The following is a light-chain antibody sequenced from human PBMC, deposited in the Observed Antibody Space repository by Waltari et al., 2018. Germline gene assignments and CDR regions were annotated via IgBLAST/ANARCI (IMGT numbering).Light chain of an antibody. Sequence: ELVMTQSPATLSVSPGERATLSCRASQSVRNNLVWYQQKPGQAPRLLIYGASTRVTGIPARFSGSGSGTEFTLTISSLQSEDFAVYYCQQYYSTPYTFGQGTKLEIK. CDR2: GAS. J-gene: IGKJ2*01. CDR3: QQYYSTPYT. V-gene: IGKV3-15*01. CDR1: QSVRNN.